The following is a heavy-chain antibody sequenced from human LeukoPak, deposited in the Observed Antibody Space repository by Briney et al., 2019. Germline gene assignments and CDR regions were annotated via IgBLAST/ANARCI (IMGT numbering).Heavy chain of an antibody. D-gene: IGHD6-19*01. CDR1: GGSISRSSYY. Sequence: SETLSLTCTVSGGSISRSSYYWGWIRQPPGKGLEWIGSIYYSGSTYYNPSLKSRVTISVDTSKNQFSLKLSSVTAADTAVYYCARGLSIAVAGTWGYWGQGTLVTVSS. CDR2: IYYSGST. J-gene: IGHJ4*02. CDR3: ARGLSIAVAGTWGY. V-gene: IGHV4-39*07.